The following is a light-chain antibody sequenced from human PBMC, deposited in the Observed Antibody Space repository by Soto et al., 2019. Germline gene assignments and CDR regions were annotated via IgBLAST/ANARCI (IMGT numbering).Light chain of an antibody. J-gene: IGKJ5*01. CDR2: DSS. CDR1: QDINNY. Sequence: DIQMTQSPSSLSASVGDRVTIICQASQDINNYLNWYQQKPGKAPKLLIYDSSNLEIGVPSRFSGSGYGTRFSFTISSLQPEDIATYYCQQFDNLRFTFGQGTRLEIK. V-gene: IGKV1-33*01. CDR3: QQFDNLRFT.